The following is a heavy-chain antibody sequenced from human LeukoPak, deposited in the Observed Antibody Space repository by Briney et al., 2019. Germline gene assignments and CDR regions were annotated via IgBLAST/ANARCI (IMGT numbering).Heavy chain of an antibody. J-gene: IGHJ4*02. D-gene: IGHD3-10*01. V-gene: IGHV3-23*01. CDR3: AKSSYYYGSGRSPFDS. CDR2: ISTTGDNT. CDR1: GFTFSSYV. Sequence: GGSLRLSCAASGFTFSSYVMNWVRQAPGKGLEWVSSISTTGDNTYYADSVKGRFTISRDNARNTLFLQMTSLRAEDTAIYYCAKSSYYYGSGRSPFDSWGLGTLVTVSS.